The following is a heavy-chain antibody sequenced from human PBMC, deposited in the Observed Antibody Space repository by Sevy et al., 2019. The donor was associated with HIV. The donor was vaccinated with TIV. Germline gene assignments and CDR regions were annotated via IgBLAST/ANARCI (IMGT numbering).Heavy chain of an antibody. CDR1: GFIFSSYG. D-gene: IGHD1-26*01. V-gene: IGHV3-33*01. CDR3: AGNTLGVCTSFYFDH. J-gene: IGHJ4*02. Sequence: GGSLRLSCAASGFIFSSYGMDWVRQSPGKGLEWVALIWHDGSQKYYSESVRGRFTVARDNSKNTWYLEMNSLRVEDSAGYYCAGNTLGVCTSFYFDHWGQGTLVTVSS. CDR2: IWHDGSQK.